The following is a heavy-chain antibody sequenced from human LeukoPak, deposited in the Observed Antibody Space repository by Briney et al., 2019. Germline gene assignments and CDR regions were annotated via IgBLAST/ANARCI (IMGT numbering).Heavy chain of an antibody. Sequence: SQTLSLTCAISGDSVSSNSAAWSWIRRSPSRGLEWLGRTYYRSKWNNNYAISVKSRITINPDTSKNQFSLQLNSVTPEDTGVYYCARARGYFDLWGRGTLVTVSS. D-gene: IGHD3-10*01. CDR1: GDSVSSNSAA. V-gene: IGHV6-1*01. CDR2: TYYRSKWNN. CDR3: ARARGYFDL. J-gene: IGHJ2*01.